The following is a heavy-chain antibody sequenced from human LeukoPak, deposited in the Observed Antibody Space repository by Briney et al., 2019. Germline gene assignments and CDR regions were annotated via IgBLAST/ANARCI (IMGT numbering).Heavy chain of an antibody. CDR3: ANTPPGLAAIGPTHYYMDV. Sequence: GASVKVSCKVSGYTLAELSMHWVRQAPGKGLEWMGGFDPEDGKTLYAQKFQGRVTMTEDTSTDTAYMELSSLKSEDTAVYYCANTPPGLAAIGPTHYYMDVWGKGTTVTVSS. CDR1: GYTLAELS. D-gene: IGHD2-15*01. J-gene: IGHJ6*03. V-gene: IGHV1-24*01. CDR2: FDPEDGKT.